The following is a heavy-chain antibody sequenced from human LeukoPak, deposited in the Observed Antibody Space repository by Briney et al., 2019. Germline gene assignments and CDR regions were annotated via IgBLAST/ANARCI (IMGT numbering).Heavy chain of an antibody. CDR2: IKEDGSET. Sequence: PGGSLRLSCVASGFTFSSWWMSWVRQAPGKGLEWVANIKEDGSETSYVDSVKGRFSISRDNAKNSFYLQMNSLRAEDTAVYYCAWPRAWSYFDFWGQGTLVTVSS. V-gene: IGHV3-7*01. J-gene: IGHJ4*02. CDR3: AWPRAWSYFDF. D-gene: IGHD6-19*01. CDR1: GFTFSSWW.